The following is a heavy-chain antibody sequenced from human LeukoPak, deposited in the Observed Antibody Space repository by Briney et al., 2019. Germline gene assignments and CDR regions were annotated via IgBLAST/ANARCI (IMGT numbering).Heavy chain of an antibody. V-gene: IGHV3-23*01. Sequence: GWSLRLSCAASGFTFSSYAMSWVRLAPGKGLEWVSGIIGSGGSTYHADSVKGRFTISRDNSKNTMYLQMNSLRAEDTAVYFCARSAARLRYYYAMDVWGQGTTVTVCS. D-gene: IGHD6-6*01. CDR3: ARSAARLRYYYAMDV. CDR1: GFTFSSYA. J-gene: IGHJ6*02. CDR2: IIGSGGST.